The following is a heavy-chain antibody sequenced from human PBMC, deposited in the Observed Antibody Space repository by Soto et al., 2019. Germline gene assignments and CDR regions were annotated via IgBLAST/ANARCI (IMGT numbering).Heavy chain of an antibody. CDR2: ISAHNGNT. V-gene: IGHV1-18*01. J-gene: IGHJ4*02. CDR1: GYDFTTYG. Sequence: QVHLVQSGAEVKKPGASVKVSCKGSGYDFTTYGITWVRQAPGQGLGWMAWISAHNGNTDYAQKLQGRVTVTRDTTTGTAYMELRSLRSDDTAMYYCARGRYGDYWGQGALVTVSS. D-gene: IGHD1-1*01. CDR3: ARGRYGDY.